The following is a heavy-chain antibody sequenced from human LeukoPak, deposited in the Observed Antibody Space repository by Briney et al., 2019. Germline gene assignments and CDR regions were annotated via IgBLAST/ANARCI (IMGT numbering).Heavy chain of an antibody. Sequence: ASVKVSCKASGYTFKNYGISWVRQAPGQGLEWMGWISTYNGDTKHAQKVQGRLTLTADASTSTAYMELSSLRSEDTAVYYCARDREWELHGAFDIWGQGTMVTVSS. CDR1: GYTFKNYG. J-gene: IGHJ3*02. CDR3: ARDREWELHGAFDI. D-gene: IGHD1-26*01. CDR2: ISTYNGDT. V-gene: IGHV1-18*04.